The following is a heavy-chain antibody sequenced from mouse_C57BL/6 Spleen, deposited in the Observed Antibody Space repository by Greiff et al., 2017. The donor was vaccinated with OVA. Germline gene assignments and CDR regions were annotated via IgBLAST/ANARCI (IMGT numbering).Heavy chain of an antibody. D-gene: IGHD1-1*01. V-gene: IGHV1-69*01. CDR2: IAPSDSYT. J-gene: IGHJ3*01. CDR1: GYTFTSYW. Sequence: QVQLQQPGAELVMPGASVKLSCKASGYTFTSYWMNWVKQRPGQGLEWIGEIAPSDSYTNYNQKFKGKSTLTVDKSSSTAYMQLSSLTSEDSAVYYCARGGGSSAWFAYWGQGTLVTVSA. CDR3: ARGGGSSAWFAY.